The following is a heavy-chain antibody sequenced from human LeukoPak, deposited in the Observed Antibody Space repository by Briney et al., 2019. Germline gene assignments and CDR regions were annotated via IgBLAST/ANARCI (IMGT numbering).Heavy chain of an antibody. J-gene: IGHJ6*02. Sequence: PSETLSLTCTVSGGSISSYYWSWIRQPPGKGLEWIGYIYYSGSTNYNPSLKSRVTISVDTSKNQFSLKLSSATAADTAVYYCARGSIVVVPAAMGPYYYYGMDVWGQGTTVTVSS. CDR2: IYYSGST. D-gene: IGHD2-2*01. CDR1: GGSISSYY. CDR3: ARGSIVVVPAAMGPYYYYGMDV. V-gene: IGHV4-59*01.